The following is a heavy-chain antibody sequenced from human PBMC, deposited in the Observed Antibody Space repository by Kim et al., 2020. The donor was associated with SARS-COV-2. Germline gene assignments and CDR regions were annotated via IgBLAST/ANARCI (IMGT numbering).Heavy chain of an antibody. CDR1: GGSISSGGYY. V-gene: IGHV4-31*03. CDR2: IYYSGST. Sequence: SETLSLTCTVSGGSISSGGYYWSWIRQHPGKGLEWIGYIYYSGSTYYNPSLKSRVTISVDTSKNQFSLKLSSVTAADTAVYYCARASGGQQLDLPFDYWGQGTLVTVSS. D-gene: IGHD6-13*01. CDR3: ARASGGQQLDLPFDY. J-gene: IGHJ4*02.